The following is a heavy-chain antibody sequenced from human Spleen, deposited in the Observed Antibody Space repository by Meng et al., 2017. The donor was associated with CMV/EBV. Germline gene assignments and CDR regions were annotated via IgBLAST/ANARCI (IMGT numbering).Heavy chain of an antibody. CDR3: ARGKRSRPRYDFWSGYSTYYFDY. J-gene: IGHJ4*02. V-gene: IGHV1-8*01. D-gene: IGHD3-3*01. CDR2: MNPNSGNT. Sequence: ASVKVSCKASGYTFTSYDINWVRQATGQGLEWMGWMNPNSGNTGYAQKFQGRVTMTRNTSISTAYMELSSLRSEDTAVYYCARGKRSRPRYDFWSGYSTYYFDYWGQGTLVTVSS. CDR1: GYTFTSYD.